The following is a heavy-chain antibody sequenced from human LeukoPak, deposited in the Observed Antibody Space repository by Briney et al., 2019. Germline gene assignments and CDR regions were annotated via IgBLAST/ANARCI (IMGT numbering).Heavy chain of an antibody. CDR3: ARVGPNRTIFGVVIV. CDR2: IYHSGST. D-gene: IGHD3-3*01. J-gene: IGHJ4*02. V-gene: IGHV4-38-2*02. Sequence: PSENLSLTCTVSGYSISSGYYWGWIRQPPGKGLEWIGSIYHSGSTYYNPSLKSRVTISVDTSKNQFSLKLSSVTAADTAVYYCARVGPNRTIFGVVIVWGQGTLVTVSS. CDR1: GYSISSGYY.